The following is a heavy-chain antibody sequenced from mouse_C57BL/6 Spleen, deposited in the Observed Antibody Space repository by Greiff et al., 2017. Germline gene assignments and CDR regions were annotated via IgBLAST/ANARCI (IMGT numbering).Heavy chain of an antibody. J-gene: IGHJ2*01. CDR2: IDPSDSYT. D-gene: IGHD2-4*01. V-gene: IGHV1-69*01. CDR3: ARRGDYDYVFDY. CDR1: GYTFTSYW. Sequence: QVQLKQPGAELVMPGASVKLSCKASGYTFTSYWMHWVKQRPGQGLEWIGEIDPSDSYTNYNQKFKGKSTLTVDKSSSTAYMQLSSLTSEDSAVYYCARRGDYDYVFDYWGQGTTLTVSS.